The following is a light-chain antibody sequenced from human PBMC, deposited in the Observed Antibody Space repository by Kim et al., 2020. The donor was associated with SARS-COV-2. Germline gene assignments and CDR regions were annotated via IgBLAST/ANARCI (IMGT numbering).Light chain of an antibody. J-gene: IGLJ2*01. V-gene: IGLV2-8*01. CDR2: GVS. Sequence: GKSVTISCTGTSSDVGGYNYVSWYQQHPGKAPKLMIYGVSKRPSGVPGRFSGSKYGNTASLTVSGLQAEDEADYYCSSYAGSNNVVFGGGTQLTVL. CDR1: SSDVGGYNY. CDR3: SSYAGSNNVV.